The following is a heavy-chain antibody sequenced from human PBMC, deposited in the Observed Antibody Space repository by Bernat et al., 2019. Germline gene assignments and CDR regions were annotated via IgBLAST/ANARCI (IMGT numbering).Heavy chain of an antibody. CDR3: ARDGETYGSGSRPYYYYYGMDV. J-gene: IGHJ6*02. D-gene: IGHD3-10*01. CDR2: IWYDGSNK. CDR1: GFTFSSYG. V-gene: IGHV3-33*01. Sequence: QVQLVESGGGVVQPGRSLRLSCAASGFTFSSYGMHWVRQAPGKGLEWVAVIWYDGSNKSYADSVKGRFTISRDNSKNTLYLQMNSLRAEDTAVYYCARDGETYGSGSRPYYYYYGMDVWGQGTTVTVSS.